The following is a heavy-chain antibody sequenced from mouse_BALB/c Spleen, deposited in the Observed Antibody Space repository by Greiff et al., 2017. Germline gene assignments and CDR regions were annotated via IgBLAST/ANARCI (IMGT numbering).Heavy chain of an antibody. Sequence: QVQLQQPGAELVRPGASVKLSCKASGYTFTSYWINWVKQRPGQGLEWIGNIYPSDSYTNYNQKFKDKATLTVDKSSSTAYMQLSSPTSEDSAVYYCTRYAPLDYWGQGTTLTVSS. CDR2: IYPSDSYT. CDR1: GYTFTSYW. CDR3: TRYAPLDY. V-gene: IGHV1-69*02. J-gene: IGHJ2*01.